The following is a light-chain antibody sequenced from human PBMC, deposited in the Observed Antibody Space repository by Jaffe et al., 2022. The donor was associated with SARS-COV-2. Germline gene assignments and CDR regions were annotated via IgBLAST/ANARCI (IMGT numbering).Light chain of an antibody. CDR2: DVS. J-gene: IGLJ7*01. V-gene: IGLV2-14*03. CDR1: SSDVGFSKY. Sequence: QSALTQPASVSGSPGQSITISCTGTSSDVGFSKYVSWYQQHPGKAPKLMIYDVSNRPSGVSNRFSGSKSGNTASLTISGLQAEDEADYYCSSYTSTTTLAVFGGGTRLTVL. CDR3: SSYTSTTTLAV.